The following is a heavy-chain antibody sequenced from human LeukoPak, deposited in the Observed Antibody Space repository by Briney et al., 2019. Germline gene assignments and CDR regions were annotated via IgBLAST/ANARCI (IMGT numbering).Heavy chain of an antibody. CDR1: GYTFTSYY. CDR3: ARERKAAYCGGDCYSLRAHDGFDI. CDR2: INPSGGST. V-gene: IGHV1-46*01. D-gene: IGHD2-21*02. Sequence: ASVKVSCKASGYTFTSYYMHWVRRAPGQGLEWMGIINPSGGSTSYAQKFQGRVTMTRDTSTSTVYMELSSLRSEDTAVYYCARERKAAYCGGDCYSLRAHDGFDIWGQGTMVTVSS. J-gene: IGHJ3*02.